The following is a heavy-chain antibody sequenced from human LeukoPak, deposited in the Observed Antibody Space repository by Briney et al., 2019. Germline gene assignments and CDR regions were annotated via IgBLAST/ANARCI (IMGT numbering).Heavy chain of an antibody. Sequence: ASVKVSCKASGYTFTSYGISWVRQAPGQRLEWMGWINAGNGNTKYSQKFQGRVTITRDTSASTAYMELSSLRSEDTAVYYCARDTRAYGSGVSYFQHWGQGTLVTVSS. CDR3: ARDTRAYGSGVSYFQH. D-gene: IGHD3-10*01. V-gene: IGHV1-3*01. CDR2: INAGNGNT. CDR1: GYTFTSYG. J-gene: IGHJ1*01.